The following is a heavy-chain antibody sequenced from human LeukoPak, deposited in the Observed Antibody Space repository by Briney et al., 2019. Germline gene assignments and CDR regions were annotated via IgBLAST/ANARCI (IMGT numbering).Heavy chain of an antibody. CDR3: ARGARCANGVCFLPYFDY. CDR1: GGSISSGGYS. J-gene: IGHJ4*02. D-gene: IGHD2-8*01. Sequence: SQTLSLTCAVSGGSISSGGYSWTCIRQPPGKGLEWIGYIYHSGSTYYNPSLKSRVTISVDRSKHQFSLKLSSEAAADAAVYYCARGARCANGVCFLPYFDYWGQGTLVTVSS. V-gene: IGHV4-30-2*01. CDR2: IYHSGST.